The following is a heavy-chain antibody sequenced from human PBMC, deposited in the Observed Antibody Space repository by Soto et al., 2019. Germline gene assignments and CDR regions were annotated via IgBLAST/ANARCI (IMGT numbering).Heavy chain of an antibody. CDR1: GLNFNEYY. J-gene: IGHJ5*02. D-gene: IGHD6-13*01. V-gene: IGHV3-11*04. CDR3: AKGRYSSSWSTRSNWFDP. CDR2: ISTGAINI. Sequence: GGSLRLSCVVSGLNFNEYYMSWIRQVPGKGLEWIAYISTGAINIYYGDSVRGRFTISRDNSKNTLYLQMNSLRAEDTAVYYCAKGRYSSSWSTRSNWFDPWGQGTLVTVSS.